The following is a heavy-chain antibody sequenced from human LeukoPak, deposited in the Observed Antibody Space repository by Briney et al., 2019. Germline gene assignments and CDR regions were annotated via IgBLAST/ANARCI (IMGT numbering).Heavy chain of an antibody. V-gene: IGHV1-2*06. CDR2: INPNSGGT. Sequence: APVKVSCKASGYTFTGYYMHWVRQAPGQGLERMGRINPNSGGTNYAQKFQGRVTMTRDTSISTAYMELSRLRSDDTAVYYCARDPVEYGMDVWGQGTTVTVSS. CDR1: GYTFTGYY. J-gene: IGHJ6*02. CDR3: ARDPVEYGMDV.